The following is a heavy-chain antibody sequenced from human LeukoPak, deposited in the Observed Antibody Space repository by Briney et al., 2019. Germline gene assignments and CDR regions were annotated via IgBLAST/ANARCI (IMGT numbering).Heavy chain of an antibody. D-gene: IGHD3-9*01. Sequence: GGSLRLSCVASGFSFNNFAMHRVRQAPGRGLEWVAVISYDGGKEHYAESMKGRFTISRDNSNNTLYLEINSPTPEDTAIYYCASCSRSAYYDILTAYYDYWGQGTQVTVSS. V-gene: IGHV3-30-3*01. J-gene: IGHJ4*02. CDR3: ASCSRSAYYDILTAYYDY. CDR2: ISYDGGKE. CDR1: GFSFNNFA.